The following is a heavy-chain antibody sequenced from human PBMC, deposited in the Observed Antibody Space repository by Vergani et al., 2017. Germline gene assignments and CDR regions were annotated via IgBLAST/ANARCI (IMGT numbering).Heavy chain of an antibody. J-gene: IGHJ4*02. V-gene: IGHV3-21*01. CDR2: ISSSSSYM. Sequence: VQLVESGGGLVKPGGSLRLSCAASGFTFSSYSMNWVRQAPGKGLEWVSSISSSSSYMYYADSVKGRFTISRDNAKNSLYLQMNSLRAEDTAVYYCATTVIAAAGTSDYWGQGTLVTVSS. CDR3: ATTVIAAAGTSDY. CDR1: GFTFSSYS. D-gene: IGHD6-13*01.